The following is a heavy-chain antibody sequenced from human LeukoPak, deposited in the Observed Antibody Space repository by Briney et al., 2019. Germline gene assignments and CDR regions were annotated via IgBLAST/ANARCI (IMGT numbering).Heavy chain of an antibody. CDR2: IKQDGSEK. CDR3: ARLQYDYDSSGPSQFDY. CDR1: GFTFSSYW. D-gene: IGHD3-22*01. Sequence: GGSLRLFCAASGFTFSSYWMSWVRQAPGKGLEWVANIKQDGSEKYYVDSVKGRFTISRDNAKNSLYLQMNSLRAEDTAVYYCARLQYDYDSSGPSQFDYWGQGTLVTVSS. V-gene: IGHV3-7*01. J-gene: IGHJ4*02.